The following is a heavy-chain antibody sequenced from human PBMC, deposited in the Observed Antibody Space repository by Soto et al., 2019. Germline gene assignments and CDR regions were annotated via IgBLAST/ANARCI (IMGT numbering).Heavy chain of an antibody. V-gene: IGHV4-61*01. CDR3: ARVGYSYGYGAHQNNWFDP. CDR2: IYYSGST. J-gene: IGHJ5*02. CDR1: GGSVSSGSYY. Sequence: PSETLSLTCTVSGGSVSSGSYYWSWIRQPPGKGLEWIGYIYYSGSTNYNPSLKSRVTISVDTSKNQFSLKLSSVTAADTAVYYCARVGYSYGYGAHQNNWFDPWGQGTLVTVSS. D-gene: IGHD5-18*01.